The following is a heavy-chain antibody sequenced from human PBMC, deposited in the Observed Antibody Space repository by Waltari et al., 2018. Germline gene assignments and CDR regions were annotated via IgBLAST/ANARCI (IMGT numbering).Heavy chain of an antibody. J-gene: IGHJ5*02. CDR3: AKKMESHSSSWYAQFNWFDP. CDR1: GFTFSSYA. CDR2: ISGSGGST. V-gene: IGHV3-23*04. Sequence: EVQLVESGGGLVQPGGSLRLSCAASGFTFSSYAMSWVRQAPGKGLEWVSAISGSGGSTYYADSVKGRFTISRDNSKNTLYLQMNSLRAEDTAVYYCAKKMESHSSSWYAQFNWFDPWGQGTLVTVSS. D-gene: IGHD6-13*01.